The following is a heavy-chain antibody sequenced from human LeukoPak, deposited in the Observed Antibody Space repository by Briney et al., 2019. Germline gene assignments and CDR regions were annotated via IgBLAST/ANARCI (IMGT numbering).Heavy chain of an antibody. CDR2: IYYSGST. Sequence: KSSETLSLTCTVSGGSISRYYWSWIRQPPGKGLEWIGYIYYSGSTNYNPSLKSRVTISVDTSKNQFSLKLSSVTAADTAVYYCARAWQLDYWGQGTLVTVSS. J-gene: IGHJ4*02. CDR1: GGSISRYY. V-gene: IGHV4-59*01. D-gene: IGHD6-6*01. CDR3: ARAWQLDY.